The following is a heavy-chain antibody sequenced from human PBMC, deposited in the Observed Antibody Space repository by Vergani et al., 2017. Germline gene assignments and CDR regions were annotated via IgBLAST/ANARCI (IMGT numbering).Heavy chain of an antibody. CDR2: IYWDDDK. V-gene: IGHV2-5*02. D-gene: IGHD3-3*01. CDR3: AHGGKYGFVEWSRGSNWFDP. J-gene: IGHJ5*02. CDR1: GFSLSTSGVG. Sequence: QITLKESGPTLVKPTQTLTLTCTFSGFSLSTSGVGVGWIRQPPGKALEWLALIYWDDDKRYSPSLKSRLTITKDTSKNQVVLTMTNMDPVDTATYYCAHGGKYGFVEWSRGSNWFDPWGQGTLVTVSS.